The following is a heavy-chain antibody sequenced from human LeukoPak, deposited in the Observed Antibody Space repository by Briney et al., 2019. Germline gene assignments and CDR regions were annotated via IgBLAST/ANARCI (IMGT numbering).Heavy chain of an antibody. CDR3: ARGRVVGATYDY. CDR1: GGSISSGGYY. Sequence: SETLSLTCTVSGGSISSGGYYWSWIRHPPGKGLEWIGYIYHSGSTYYNPSLKSRVTISVDRSKNQFSLKLSSVTAADTAVYYCARGRVVGATYDYWGQGTLVTVSS. J-gene: IGHJ4*02. CDR2: IYHSGST. V-gene: IGHV4-30-2*01. D-gene: IGHD1-26*01.